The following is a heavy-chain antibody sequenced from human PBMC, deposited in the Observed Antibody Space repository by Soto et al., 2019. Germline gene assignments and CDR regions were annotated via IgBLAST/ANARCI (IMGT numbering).Heavy chain of an antibody. J-gene: IGHJ6*02. V-gene: IGHV4-31*03. Sequence: QVQLRESGPGLVKPSQPLSLTCSVSGGSINSGGYFWSWIRQHPGKGLESIGYIYYSGTAYYNPSLKSRVTISMDTSKNQLSLKLSSVTAADTAVYYCARDNLMPGGGMYVWGQGTTVTVSS. CDR2: IYYSGTA. CDR1: GGSINSGGYF. CDR3: ARDNLMPGGGMYV. D-gene: IGHD2-2*01.